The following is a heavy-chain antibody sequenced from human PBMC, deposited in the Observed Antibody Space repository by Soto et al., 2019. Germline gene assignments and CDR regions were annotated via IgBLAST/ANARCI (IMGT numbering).Heavy chain of an antibody. J-gene: IGHJ6*02. D-gene: IGHD1-26*01. CDR2: IYSGGST. Sequence: PGGSLRLSCAASGFTVSSNYMSWVRQAPGKGLGWASVIYSGGSTYYADSVKGRFTISRDNSKNTLYLQMNSLRAEDTAVYYCASWEPTNYYYGMDVWGQGTTVTVSS. CDR3: ASWEPTNYYYGMDV. CDR1: GFTVSSNY. V-gene: IGHV3-53*01.